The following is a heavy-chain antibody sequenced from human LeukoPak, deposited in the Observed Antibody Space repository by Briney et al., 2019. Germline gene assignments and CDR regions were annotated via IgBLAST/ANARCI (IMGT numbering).Heavy chain of an antibody. V-gene: IGHV1-2*02. D-gene: IGHD2-15*01. CDR3: ARGDPLGYCSDNCYSFDY. CDR1: GYTFTDYF. Sequence: ASVKVSCKASGYTFTDYFLHWVRQAPGQGLEWMGWINPTSGATYYAQKFQGRVTMTRDRSINTAYMELGRLNSDDTAVYYCARGDPLGYCSDNCYSFDYWGQGTLVTVSS. J-gene: IGHJ4*02. CDR2: INPTSGAT.